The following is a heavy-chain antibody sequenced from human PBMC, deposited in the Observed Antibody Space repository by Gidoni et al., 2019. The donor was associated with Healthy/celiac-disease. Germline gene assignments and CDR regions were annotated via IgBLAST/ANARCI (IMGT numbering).Heavy chain of an antibody. CDR2: ISYDGSNK. V-gene: IGHV3-30*18. J-gene: IGHJ3*02. CDR1: GFTFSSYG. CDR3: ANGGNSLGGAFDI. Sequence: QSQLVESGGGVVQPGRSLRLPCAASGFTFSSYGMHWVRQAPGKGLEWVAVISYDGSNKYYADSVKGRFTISRDNSKNTLYLQMNSLRAEDTAVYYCANGGNSLGGAFDIWGQGTMVTVSS. D-gene: IGHD2-21*02.